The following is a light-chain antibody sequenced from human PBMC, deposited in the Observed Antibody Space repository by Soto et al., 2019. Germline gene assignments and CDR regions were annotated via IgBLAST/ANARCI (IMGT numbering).Light chain of an antibody. Sequence: EIVLTQSPATLSLSPGAGATLSCRANQSIDSYLAWYQQTPGQAPRLLIYDASNRAAGIPARFSGSGSGTDFTLTISSLEPEDFAVYYCQQRSAWPPTFGGGTKVEI. CDR2: DAS. CDR3: QQRSAWPPT. J-gene: IGKJ4*01. V-gene: IGKV3-11*01. CDR1: QSIDSY.